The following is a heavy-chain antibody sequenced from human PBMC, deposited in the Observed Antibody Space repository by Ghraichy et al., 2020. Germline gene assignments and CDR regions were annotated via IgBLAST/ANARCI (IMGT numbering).Heavy chain of an antibody. CDR2: ISGNGASP. V-gene: IGHV3-23*01. CDR3: AKQEGETIYDAFDI. Sequence: ETLSLTCAASGFTFSNYAMSWVRQAPGKGLEWVSTISGNGASPYYPDSVKGRFTISRDNSKNTLYLQMNSLRAEDTAVYYCAKQEGETIYDAFDIWGQGTMVTVSS. CDR1: GFTFSNYA. D-gene: IGHD5-24*01. J-gene: IGHJ3*02.